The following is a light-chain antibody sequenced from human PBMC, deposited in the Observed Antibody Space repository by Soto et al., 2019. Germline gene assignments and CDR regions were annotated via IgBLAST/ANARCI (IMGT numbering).Light chain of an antibody. CDR3: QQYYSYLIT. Sequence: IRMTQSPSSLPASTGDRVTITCRASQGISSYLAWYQQKPGKAPKLLIYAASTLQSGVPSRFSGSGSGTDFTLTISCLQSEDFATYYCQQYYSYLITFGQGTLLE. CDR2: AAS. CDR1: QGISSY. V-gene: IGKV1-8*01. J-gene: IGKJ5*01.